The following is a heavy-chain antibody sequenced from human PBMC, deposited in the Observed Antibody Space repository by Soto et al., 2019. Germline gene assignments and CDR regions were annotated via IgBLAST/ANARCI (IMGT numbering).Heavy chain of an antibody. D-gene: IGHD3-22*01. Sequence: GGSLRLSCAASGFTVSSNYRSWVRQAPGKGLEWVSVIYSGGSTYYADSVKGRFTISRDNSKNTLYLQMNSRRTEDTAVYYCARAGYYYDSSRTGFDYWGQGTLVTVSS. CDR2: IYSGGST. CDR1: GFTVSSNY. CDR3: ARAGYYYDSSRTGFDY. J-gene: IGHJ4*02. V-gene: IGHV3-53*05.